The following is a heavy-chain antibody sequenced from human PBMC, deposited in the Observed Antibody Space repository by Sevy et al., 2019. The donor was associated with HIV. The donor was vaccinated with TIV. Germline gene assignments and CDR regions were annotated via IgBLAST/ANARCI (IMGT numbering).Heavy chain of an antibody. D-gene: IGHD3-9*01. Sequence: SGPTLVNPTQTLTLTCTFSGFSLSTSGMCVSWIRQPPGKALEWLALIDWDDDKYYSTSLKTRLTISKDTSKNQVVLTMTNMDPVETATYYCARIRDTRYFDYGMDVWGQGTTVTVSS. V-gene: IGHV2-70*01. CDR3: ARIRDTRYFDYGMDV. CDR1: GFSLSTSGMC. CDR2: IDWDDDK. J-gene: IGHJ6*02.